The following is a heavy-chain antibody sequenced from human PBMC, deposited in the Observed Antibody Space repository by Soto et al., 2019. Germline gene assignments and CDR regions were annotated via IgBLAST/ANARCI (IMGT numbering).Heavy chain of an antibody. D-gene: IGHD5-18*01. J-gene: IGHJ4*02. CDR2: ISSSGST. CDR3: ARDTRGYSRAFDY. V-gene: IGHV4-61*01. Sequence: QVQLQESGPGLVKPSETLSLTCIVSGDSVSSDNSYWTWIRQPPGKGLEWIGYISSSGSTYYNPSLKSRVTISVDTSRNQFSLRLTSVTAADTAVYYCARDTRGYSRAFDYWGQGTLVTVSS. CDR1: GDSVSSDNSY.